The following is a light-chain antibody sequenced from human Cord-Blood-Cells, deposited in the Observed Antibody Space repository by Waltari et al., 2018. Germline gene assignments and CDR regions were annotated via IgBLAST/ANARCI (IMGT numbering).Light chain of an antibody. J-gene: IGLJ1*01. CDR2: HVS. CDR1: SSDVGWYNY. CDR3: SSYTSSSTYV. Sequence: SARTQPASGSGSPVQSINTSCTRTSSDVGWYNYVSWYQQHPGKAPKLMIYHVSKRRSGVSNRFSGSKSGNTASLTISGLQAEDEADYYCSSYTSSSTYVFGTGTKVTVL. V-gene: IGLV2-14*01.